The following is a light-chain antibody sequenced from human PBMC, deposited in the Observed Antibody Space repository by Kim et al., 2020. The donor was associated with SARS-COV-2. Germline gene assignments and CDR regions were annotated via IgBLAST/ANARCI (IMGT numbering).Light chain of an antibody. CDR2: HNH. J-gene: IGLJ7*02. CDR1: NSNIETNY. V-gene: IGLV1-51*01. CDR3: GTWDTGLRAVV. Sequence: QSVLTQPPSVSAAPGQTVTISCSGANSNIETNYVSWYQQLPGTAPKLLIYHNHERPSGIPDRFSGSKSGASATLGITGLQTGDAADYYCGTWDTGLRAVVFGGGTQLTAL.